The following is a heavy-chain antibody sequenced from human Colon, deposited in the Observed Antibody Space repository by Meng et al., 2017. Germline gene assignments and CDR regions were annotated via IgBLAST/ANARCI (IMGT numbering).Heavy chain of an antibody. CDR3: ARDMVGAAGAFDM. CDR2: IWYDGSNK. D-gene: IGHD1-26*01. CDR1: GFTFSNCG. J-gene: IGHJ3*02. Sequence: GESLKISCAASGFTFSNCGMHWVRQAPGTGLEWVAIIWYDGSNKYYVDSVKGRFTISRDNSKNTLYLQMDSLRAEDTAVYYCARDMVGAAGAFDMWGQGTMVTVSS. V-gene: IGHV3-33*01.